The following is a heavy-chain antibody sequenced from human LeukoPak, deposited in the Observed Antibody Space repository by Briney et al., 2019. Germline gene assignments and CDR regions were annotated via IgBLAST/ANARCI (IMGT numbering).Heavy chain of an antibody. CDR1: GFTFRNFA. D-gene: IGHD2-21*02. J-gene: IGHJ4*02. CDR3: AKDLTYFDY. Sequence: PGESLRLSCAASGFTFRNFAMSWVRQAPGKGLEWVSSISGSGANSYYADSVKGRFIISRDNSKNTLYLQMNSLRAEDTAVYYCAKDLTYFDYWGQGTLVTVSS. V-gene: IGHV3-23*01. CDR2: ISGSGANS.